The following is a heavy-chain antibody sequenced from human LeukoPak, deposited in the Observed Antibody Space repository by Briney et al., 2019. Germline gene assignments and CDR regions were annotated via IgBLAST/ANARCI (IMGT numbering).Heavy chain of an antibody. V-gene: IGHV4-30-2*01. CDR1: GGSISSGGYS. D-gene: IGHD1-14*01. J-gene: IGHJ3*02. CDR2: ICHSGST. Sequence: PSQTLSLTCAVSGGSISSGGYSWSWIRQPPGKGLEWIGEICHSGSTNYNPSLKSRVTISVDKSKNQFSLKLSSVTAADTAVYYCGGSRLLPPTPKYKAPTHAFDIWGQGTMVTVSS. CDR3: GGSRLLPPTPKYKAPTHAFDI.